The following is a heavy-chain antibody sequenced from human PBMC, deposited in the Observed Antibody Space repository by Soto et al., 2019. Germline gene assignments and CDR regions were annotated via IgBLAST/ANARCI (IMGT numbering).Heavy chain of an antibody. CDR2: IYYSGRT. Sequence: SETLSLTCIVSGESISSSSYYWGWIRQPPGKGLEWIGSIYYSGRTYYNPSFKSRVTISIDTSKNQFSLKLSSVTATDTAVYYCARQRTTVVTQDYFDHWGQGALVTVSS. J-gene: IGHJ4*02. CDR3: ARQRTTVVTQDYFDH. CDR1: GESISSSSYY. D-gene: IGHD2-21*02. V-gene: IGHV4-39*01.